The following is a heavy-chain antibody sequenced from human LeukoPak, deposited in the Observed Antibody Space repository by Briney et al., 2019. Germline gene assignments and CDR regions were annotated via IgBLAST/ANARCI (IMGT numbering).Heavy chain of an antibody. CDR2: ISAYNGNT. CDR3: ARGGNYFRFDP. Sequence: GASVKVSCKASGYTFTNYIISWVRQAPGQGLEWMGWISAYNGNTDYAQKLQGRVTMTTDTSTATAYMELRSLRSDDTAVYYCARGGNYFRFDPWGQGTLVTISS. D-gene: IGHD1-26*01. CDR1: GYTFTNYI. V-gene: IGHV1-18*01. J-gene: IGHJ5*02.